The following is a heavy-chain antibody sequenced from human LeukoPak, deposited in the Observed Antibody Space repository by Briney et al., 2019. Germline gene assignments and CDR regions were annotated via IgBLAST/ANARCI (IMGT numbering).Heavy chain of an antibody. CDR3: SRIYGHFDCHGYLMPLG. J-gene: IGHJ4*02. CDR2: IRSTAYSETT. CDR1: GFPFSDVW. V-gene: IGHV3-49*04. Sequence: GGSLRLSCAASGFPFSDVWMSWVRQAPGKGLEWVGFIRSTAYSETTEYAAAVKGRFTTSRDDSKSIAYLQMNSLKIEDTAMYYCSRIYGHFDCHGYLMPLGWCQGTLVTVSS. D-gene: IGHD3-22*01.